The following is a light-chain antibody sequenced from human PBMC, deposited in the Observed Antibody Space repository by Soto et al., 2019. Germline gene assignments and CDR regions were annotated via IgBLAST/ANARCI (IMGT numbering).Light chain of an antibody. CDR3: QQYYSSWT. J-gene: IGKJ1*01. CDR2: GAS. CDR1: QSISGTF. Sequence: EIVLTQSPGTLSLSPGERATLSCRASQSISGTFLAGYQHKPGQAPRVLIYGASRRATGIPDRFNGSGYGTDFTLTISRLEPEDFALYYCQQYYSSWTFDQGTKVEMK. V-gene: IGKV3-20*01.